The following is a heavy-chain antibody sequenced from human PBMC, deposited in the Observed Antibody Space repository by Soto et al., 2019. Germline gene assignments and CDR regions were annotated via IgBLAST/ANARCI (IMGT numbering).Heavy chain of an antibody. CDR1: GFTVSNNY. CDR3: ARFGAAATPMGSDYYYYMVV. J-gene: IGHJ6*03. CDR2: IYNGESST. Sequence: EVQLVESGGGLVQPGGSLRLSCAASGFTVSNNYMSWVRQAPGKGLEWVSLIYNGESSTYYADSVKGRFTISKHNSKNTLYLQMNSLRAEDTAVYYCARFGAAATPMGSDYYYYMVVWGKGTTVTVSS. D-gene: IGHD5-18*01. V-gene: IGHV3-53*04.